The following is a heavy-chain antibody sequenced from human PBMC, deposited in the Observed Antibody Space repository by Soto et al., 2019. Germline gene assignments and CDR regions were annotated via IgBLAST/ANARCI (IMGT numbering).Heavy chain of an antibody. J-gene: IGHJ6*02. V-gene: IGHV4-30-4*01. CDR2: IYYSGST. CDR1: GGSISSGDSY. CDR3: ARGIGYSYGLEYYYYGMDV. Sequence: TLSLTCTVAGGSISSGDSYWSWIRQPPGKGLEWIGYIYYSGSTYYNPSLKSRVTISVDTSKNQFSLKLSSVTAADTAVYYCARGIGYSYGLEYYYYGMDVWGQGTTVT. D-gene: IGHD5-18*01.